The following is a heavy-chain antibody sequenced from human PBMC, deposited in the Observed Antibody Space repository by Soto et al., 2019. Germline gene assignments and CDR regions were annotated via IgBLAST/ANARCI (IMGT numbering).Heavy chain of an antibody. J-gene: IGHJ3*02. CDR1: GCTFISYA. D-gene: IGHD3-10*01. CDR3: AKDFSSGSAIDAFDI. Sequence: GGSLRLSCAASGCTFISYAMIWVRQAPGKGLEWVSAISGSGGSTYYADSVKGRFTISRDNSKNTLYLQMNSLRAEDTAVYYCAKDFSSGSAIDAFDIWGQGTMVTVSS. CDR2: ISGSGGST. V-gene: IGHV3-23*01.